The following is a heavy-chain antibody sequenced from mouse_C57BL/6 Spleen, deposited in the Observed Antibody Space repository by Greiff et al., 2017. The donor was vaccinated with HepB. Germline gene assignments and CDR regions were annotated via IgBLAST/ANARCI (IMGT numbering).Heavy chain of an antibody. V-gene: IGHV1-64*01. CDR2: IHPNSGST. Sequence: QVQLQQPGAELVKPGASVKLSCKASGYTFTSYWMHWVKQRPGQGLEWIGMIHPNSGSTNYNEKFKSKATLTVDKSSSTAYMQLSSLTSEDSAVYYWASPYGSSSFDYWGQGTTLTVSS. CDR1: GYTFTSYW. J-gene: IGHJ2*01. CDR3: ASPYGSSSFDY. D-gene: IGHD1-1*01.